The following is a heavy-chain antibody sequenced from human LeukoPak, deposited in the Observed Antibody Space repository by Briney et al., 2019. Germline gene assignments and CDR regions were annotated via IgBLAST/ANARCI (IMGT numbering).Heavy chain of an antibody. CDR1: GFTFSDFT. CDR3: AKLVWFQTHWYCDV. D-gene: IGHD2-21*01. CDR2: VSGRST. Sequence: GGSLRLSCAASGFTFSDFTMNWVRQAPGKGLEWVSGVSGRSTYNADSVKGRFTISRDNSKSTLYLQMNSLKAEDTAIYYCAKLVWFQTHWYCDVWGRGTLVTVSS. J-gene: IGHJ2*01. V-gene: IGHV3-23*01.